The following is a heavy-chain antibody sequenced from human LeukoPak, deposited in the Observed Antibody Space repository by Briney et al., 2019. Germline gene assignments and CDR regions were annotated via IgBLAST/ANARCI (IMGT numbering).Heavy chain of an antibody. V-gene: IGHV3-30-3*01. CDR1: GFTFSSYA. CDR2: ISYDGSNK. D-gene: IGHD1-26*01. J-gene: IGHJ4*02. CDR3: ARESGMGPLDY. Sequence: GGSLRLSCAASGFTFSSYAMHWVRQAPGKGPEWVAVISYDGSNKYYADSVKGRFTISRDNSKNTLYLQMNSLRAEDTAVYYCARESGMGPLDYWGQGTLVTVSS.